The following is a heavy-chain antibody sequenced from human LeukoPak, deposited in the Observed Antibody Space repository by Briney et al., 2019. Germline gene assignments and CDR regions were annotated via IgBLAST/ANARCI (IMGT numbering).Heavy chain of an antibody. Sequence: SETLSLTCAVSGXSISSGDYSWSWIRQPPGKGLESIGYIFQSGSTYYNPSLKSRVTISVDRSKNQFSLKLSSVTAADTAVYYCARVGSDWNDVRYNWFDPWGQGTLVTVSS. CDR3: ARVGSDWNDVRYNWFDP. J-gene: IGHJ5*02. D-gene: IGHD1-1*01. CDR1: GXSISSGDYS. CDR2: IFQSGST. V-gene: IGHV4-30-2*01.